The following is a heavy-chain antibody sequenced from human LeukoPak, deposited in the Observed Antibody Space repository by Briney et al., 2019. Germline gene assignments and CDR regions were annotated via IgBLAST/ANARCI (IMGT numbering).Heavy chain of an antibody. Sequence: PSETLSLTCTVSGGSISSYYWSWIRQPPGKGLEWIGYIYYSGSTNYNPSLKSRVTISVDTSKNQFSLKLSSVTAADTAVYYCARDGWSGSKGGFDPWGQGTLVTVSS. CDR3: ARDGWSGSKGGFDP. CDR1: GGSISSYY. V-gene: IGHV4-59*01. CDR2: IYYSGST. D-gene: IGHD3-3*01. J-gene: IGHJ5*02.